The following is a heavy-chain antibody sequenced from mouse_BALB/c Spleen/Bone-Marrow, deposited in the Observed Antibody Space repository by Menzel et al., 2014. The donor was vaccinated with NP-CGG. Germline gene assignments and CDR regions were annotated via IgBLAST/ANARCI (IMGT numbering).Heavy chain of an antibody. Sequence: EVHLVESGGGLVQPGGSRKLSCAASGFTFSSFGMHWVRQAPEKGPEWVAYISSGSSTIYYADTVKGRFTISRDNPKNTLFLQMTSLRSEDTAMYYCATGTRDYWGQGTTLTVSS. V-gene: IGHV5-17*02. J-gene: IGHJ2*01. CDR1: GFTFSSFG. CDR3: ATGTRDY. CDR2: ISSGSSTI. D-gene: IGHD4-1*01.